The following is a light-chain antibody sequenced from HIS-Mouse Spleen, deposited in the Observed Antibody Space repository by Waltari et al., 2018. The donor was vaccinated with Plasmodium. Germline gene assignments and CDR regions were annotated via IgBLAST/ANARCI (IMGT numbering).Light chain of an antibody. V-gene: IGLV3-10*01. CDR1: SLPKQY. CDR3: YSTDSSGNHRV. Sequence: SYELTQPPSVSVSPGQTARIPFSGDSLPKQYAYWYQQKSGQAPVLVIYEDSKRPPGIPERFSGSSSGTMATLTISGAQVEDEADYYCYSTDSSGNHRVFGGGTKLTVL. CDR2: EDS. J-gene: IGLJ3*02.